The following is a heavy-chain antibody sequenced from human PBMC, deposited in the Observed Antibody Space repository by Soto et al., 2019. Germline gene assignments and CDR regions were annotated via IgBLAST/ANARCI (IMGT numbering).Heavy chain of an antibody. CDR1: GFSFSDNL. CDR2: INPVNGNT. D-gene: IGHD2-15*01. V-gene: IGHV1-3*01. J-gene: IGHJ3*01. Sequence: QVQLVQSGAEVRKPGASVNISCRASGFSFSDNLINWVRQAPGQSLEWMGWINPVNGNTRYSQTFQGRVTISRHSSASIAYVEVSDLTSEDTAVYYCATDILSVGPRANDAFDVWCQGTMVTVSS. CDR3: ATDILSVGPRANDAFDV.